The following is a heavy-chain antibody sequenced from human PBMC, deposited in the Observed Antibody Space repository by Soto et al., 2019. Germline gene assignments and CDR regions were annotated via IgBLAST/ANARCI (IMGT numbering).Heavy chain of an antibody. CDR2: IKKDGTEK. CDR1: GFTFTDYW. V-gene: IGHV3-7*05. J-gene: IGHJ4*02. CDR3: ARTGTTHY. D-gene: IGHD1-1*01. Sequence: PGGSLRLSCAASGFTFTDYWMTWVRQPIGKGLEWVANIKKDGTEKYYVDSVKGRFTISRDNAQNSVSLQMSSLRVEDTAVYYCARTGTTHYLGQGTLVTVSS.